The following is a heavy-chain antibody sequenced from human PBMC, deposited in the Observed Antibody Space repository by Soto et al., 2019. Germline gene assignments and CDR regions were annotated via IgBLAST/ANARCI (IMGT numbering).Heavy chain of an antibody. V-gene: IGHV3-30-3*01. CDR2: ISYDGSNK. CDR3: AFERSNYYDSSGYYPDY. Sequence: GGSLRLSCAASGFTFSSYAMHWVRQAPGKGLEWVAVISYDGSNKYYADSVKGRFTISRENSKNTLYLQMNSLRAEDTAVYYCAFERSNYYDSSGYYPDYWGQGTLVTVSS. CDR1: GFTFSSYA. D-gene: IGHD3-22*01. J-gene: IGHJ4*02.